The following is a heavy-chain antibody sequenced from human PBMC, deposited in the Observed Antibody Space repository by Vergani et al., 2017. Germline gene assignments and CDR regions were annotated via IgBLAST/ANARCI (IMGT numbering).Heavy chain of an antibody. CDR1: GFTFSSYA. CDR3: TRVRGEIPHDY. V-gene: IGHV3-30-3*01. Sequence: QVQLVESGGGVVQPGRSLRLSCAASGFTFSSYAMHWVRQAPGKGLEWVAVISYDVSNKYYADSVKGRFTISRDNSNSTLYLQMNSLRAEDTAVYYCTRVRGEIPHDYWSQGSLVTVSS. J-gene: IGHJ4*02. CDR2: ISYDVSNK. D-gene: IGHD3-10*01.